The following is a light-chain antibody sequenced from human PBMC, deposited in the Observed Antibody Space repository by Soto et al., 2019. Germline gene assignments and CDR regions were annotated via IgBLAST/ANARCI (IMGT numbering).Light chain of an antibody. CDR3: QQGGNWPVT. CDR1: QDVGTY. CDR2: GAS. J-gene: IGKJ5*01. V-gene: IGKV3D-11*01. Sequence: VLTQSPVTLSLSPGERATLSCRASQDVGTYVAWYQVRGGQAPRLLISGASKRATGIPDRINGGGSGADCILTLNSLESGDSAVYFCQQGGNWPVTFGQGTRVEIK.